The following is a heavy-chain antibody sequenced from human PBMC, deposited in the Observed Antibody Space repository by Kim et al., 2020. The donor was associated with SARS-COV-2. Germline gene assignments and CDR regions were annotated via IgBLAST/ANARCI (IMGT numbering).Heavy chain of an antibody. V-gene: IGHV4-34*01. CDR1: GGSFSGYY. J-gene: IGHJ4*02. D-gene: IGHD3-16*02. CDR3: ARGNPARYVWGSYRNPGPFDY. Sequence: SETLSLTCAVYGGSFSGYYWSWIRQPPGKGLEWIGEINHSGSTNYNPSLKSRVTISVDTSKNQFSLKLSSVTAADTAVYYCARGNPARYVWGSYRNPGPFDYWGQGTLVTVSS. CDR2: INHSGST.